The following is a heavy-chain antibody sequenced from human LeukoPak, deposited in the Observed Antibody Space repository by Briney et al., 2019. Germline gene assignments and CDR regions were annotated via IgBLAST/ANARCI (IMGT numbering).Heavy chain of an antibody. CDR2: IYNSGGT. CDR3: ARHMEANYLDY. CDR1: GGSISSYY. V-gene: IGHV4-59*01. J-gene: IGHJ4*02. Sequence: SETLSLTCTVSGGSISSYYWSWIRQPPGKGLEWIGYIYNSGGTNSNPSLKSRVTISVDTSKNQFSLKVSSVTAADTAVYYCARHMEANYLDYWGQGTLVTVSS. D-gene: IGHD2-21*01.